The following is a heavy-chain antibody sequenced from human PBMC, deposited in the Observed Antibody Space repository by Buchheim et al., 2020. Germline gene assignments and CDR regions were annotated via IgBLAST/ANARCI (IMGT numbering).Heavy chain of an antibody. D-gene: IGHD3-10*01. CDR2: ITHSGST. CDR1: GGSIRSGGHY. Sequence: QVQLQESGPGLVKPSQTLSLTCTVSGGSIRSGGHYWSWIRQHPGKGLEWIGYITHSGSTNYNPSLKSRLTISVDTSKTELSLRLSSVTAADTAVYYCARTDFGSGTSYSFDYGGQGTL. J-gene: IGHJ4*02. CDR3: ARTDFGSGTSYSFDY. V-gene: IGHV4-31*03.